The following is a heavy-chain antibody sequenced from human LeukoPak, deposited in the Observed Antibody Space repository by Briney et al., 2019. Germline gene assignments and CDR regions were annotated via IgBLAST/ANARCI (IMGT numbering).Heavy chain of an antibody. CDR1: GFTFSSYG. J-gene: IGHJ5*02. CDR3: AKDLSVYCDSRGFDP. CDR2: VSCDGGNK. D-gene: IGHD3-22*01. V-gene: IGHV3-30*18. Sequence: GGSLRLSCAASGFTFSSYGMHWVRQAPGKGLEWVAFVSCDGGNKYCVDSVKGRFTISRDNSKNTLYLQMNSLRAEDTAVYYCAKDLSVYCDSRGFDPWGQGTLVTVSS.